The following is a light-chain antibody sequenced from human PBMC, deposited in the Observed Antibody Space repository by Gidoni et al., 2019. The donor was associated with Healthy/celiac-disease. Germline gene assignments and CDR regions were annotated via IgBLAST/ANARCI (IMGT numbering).Light chain of an antibody. CDR1: SKNVGNQG. CDR2: RNN. J-gene: IGLJ3*02. Sequence: QARLTQPPSVSKGLRQTATLTCTGNSKNVGNQGAAWLQQHQGHPPKLLSYRNNNRPSGISERLSASRSGNTASLTITGLQPEDEADYYCSAWDSSLSAWVFGGGTKLTVL. V-gene: IGLV10-54*01. CDR3: SAWDSSLSAWV.